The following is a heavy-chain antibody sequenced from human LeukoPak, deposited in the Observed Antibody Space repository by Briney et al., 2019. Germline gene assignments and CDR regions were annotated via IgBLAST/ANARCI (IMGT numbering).Heavy chain of an antibody. J-gene: IGHJ4*02. CDR3: ARDDGSSWWNLGDY. CDR2: IWYDGSNK. CDR1: GFTFSSYG. D-gene: IGHD6-13*01. V-gene: IGHV3-33*01. Sequence: GGSLRLSCAASGFTFSSYGMHWVRQAPGKGLEWVAVIWYDGSNKYYADSVKGRFTISRDNSKNTLYLQMNSLRAEDTAVYYCARDDGSSWWNLGDYWGQGTLVTVSS.